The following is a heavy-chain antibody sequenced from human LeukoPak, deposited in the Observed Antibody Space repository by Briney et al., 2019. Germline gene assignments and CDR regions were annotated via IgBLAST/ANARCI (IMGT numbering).Heavy chain of an antibody. CDR2: ISSSGSTI. CDR3: ARECSSGWNLYYYYYMDV. CDR1: GFTFSSYE. Sequence: GSLRLFCAASGFTFSSYEMNWVRQAPGKGLEWVSYISSSGSTIYYADSVKGRFTISRDNAKNSLYLQMNSLRAEDTAVYYCARECSSGWNLYYYYYMDVWGKGTTVTISS. V-gene: IGHV3-48*03. D-gene: IGHD6-19*01. J-gene: IGHJ6*03.